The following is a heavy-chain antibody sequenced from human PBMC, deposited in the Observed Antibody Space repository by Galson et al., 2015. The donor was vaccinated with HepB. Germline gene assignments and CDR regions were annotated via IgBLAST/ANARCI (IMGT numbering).Heavy chain of an antibody. CDR2: ISAYNGNT. J-gene: IGHJ4*02. V-gene: IGHV1-18*04. Sequence: SVKVSCKASGYTFTSYGISWVRQAPGQGLEWMGWISAYNGNTNYAQKLQGRVTMTTDTSTSTAYMELRSLRSDDTAVYYCARALATVTTGAFDYWGQGTLVTVSS. D-gene: IGHD4-17*01. CDR3: ARALATVTTGAFDY. CDR1: GYTFTSYG.